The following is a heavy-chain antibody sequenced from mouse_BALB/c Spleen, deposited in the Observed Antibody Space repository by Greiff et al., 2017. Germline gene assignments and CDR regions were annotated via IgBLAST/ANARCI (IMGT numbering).Heavy chain of an antibody. CDR1: GFTFNTNA. Sequence: EVQLVETGGGLVQPKGSLKLSCAASGFTFNTNAMNWVRQAPGKGLEWVARIRSKSNNYATYYADSVKDRFTISRDDSQSMLYLQMNNLKTEDTAMYYCVRDGGSSYDAMDYWGQGTSVTVSS. CDR2: IRSKSNNYAT. D-gene: IGHD1-1*01. V-gene: IGHV10S3*01. J-gene: IGHJ4*01. CDR3: VRDGGSSYDAMDY.